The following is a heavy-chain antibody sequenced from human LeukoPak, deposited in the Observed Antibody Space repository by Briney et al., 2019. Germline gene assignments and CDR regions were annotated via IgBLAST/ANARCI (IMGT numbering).Heavy chain of an antibody. Sequence: GGSLRLSCAASGFTFSSYSMNWVRQAPGKGLEWVSHIYTDSNIYQADSVKGRFTISRDNAKNTLYLQMNSLRAEDTAVYYCARASNSPFDYWGQGTLVTVSS. CDR1: GFTFSSYS. V-gene: IGHV3-21*05. CDR3: ARASNSPFDY. CDR2: IYTDSNI. D-gene: IGHD2-21*01. J-gene: IGHJ4*02.